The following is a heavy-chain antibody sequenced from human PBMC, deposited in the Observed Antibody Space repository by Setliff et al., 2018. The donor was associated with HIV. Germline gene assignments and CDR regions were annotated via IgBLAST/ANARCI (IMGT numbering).Heavy chain of an antibody. CDR2: IIPIFGTA. Sequence: SVKVSCKASGGTFSSYAISWVRQAPGQGLEWMGGIIPIFGTANYARKFQGRVTITTDESTSTAYMELSSLRSEDTAVYYCARAEYNFWSGYSRVGYFDYWGQGTLVTVS. V-gene: IGHV1-69*05. J-gene: IGHJ4*02. D-gene: IGHD3-3*01. CDR3: ARAEYNFWSGYSRVGYFDY. CDR1: GGTFSSYA.